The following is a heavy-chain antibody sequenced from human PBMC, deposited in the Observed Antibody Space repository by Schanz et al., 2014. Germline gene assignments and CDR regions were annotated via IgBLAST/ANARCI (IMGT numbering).Heavy chain of an antibody. CDR1: GYTFTSYA. V-gene: IGHV1-18*01. CDR3: ATAEDASGSYGLPACGV. J-gene: IGHJ6*02. Sequence: QVQLVQSGSELKKPGASVKVSCKASGYTFTSYAMNWVRQAPGQGLEWVGWISAYNGNMNYAPKFQGRVTMTTDTSTSTAYMELSSLRSQDTAVYYCATAEDASGSYGLPACGVWGQGTTVIVSS. CDR2: ISAYNGNM. D-gene: IGHD3-10*01.